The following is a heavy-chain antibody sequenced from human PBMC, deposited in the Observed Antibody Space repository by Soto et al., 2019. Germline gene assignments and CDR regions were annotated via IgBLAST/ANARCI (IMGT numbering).Heavy chain of an antibody. V-gene: IGHV3-30*18. J-gene: IGHJ4*02. CDR3: AKFWKGLRGDFDY. D-gene: IGHD3-3*01. CDR2: ISYDGSNK. CDR1: GFTFSSYG. Sequence: GGSLRLSCAASGFTFSSYGMHWVRQAPGKWLEWVAVISYDGSNKYYADSVKGRFTISRDNSKNTLYLQMNSLRAEDTAVYYCAKFWKGLRGDFDYWGQGXLVTVYS.